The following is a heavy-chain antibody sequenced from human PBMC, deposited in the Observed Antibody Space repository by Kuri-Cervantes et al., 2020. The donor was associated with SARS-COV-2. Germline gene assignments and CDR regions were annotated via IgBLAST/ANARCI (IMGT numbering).Heavy chain of an antibody. V-gene: IGHV3-30*02. CDR1: GFTFSSYG. J-gene: IGHJ4*02. CDR3: ASRIHPYY. CDR2: IRYDGSNK. Sequence: GESLKISCAASGFTFSSYGTHWVRQAPGKGLEWVAFIRYDGSNKYYADSVKGRFTISRDNAKNSLYLQMNSLGAEDTAVYYCASRIHPYYWGQGTLVTVSS.